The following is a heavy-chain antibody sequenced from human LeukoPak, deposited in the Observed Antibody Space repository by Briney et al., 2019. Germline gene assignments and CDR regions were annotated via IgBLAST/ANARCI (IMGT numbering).Heavy chain of an antibody. V-gene: IGHV4-34*01. Sequence: SETLSLTCAVYGGSFSGYYWSWIRQPPGKGLEWIGEINHSGSTNYNPSLKSRVTISVDTSKNQFSLKLSSVTAADTAMYFCARNRIRYGGYSALSYWGQGTLVTVSS. J-gene: IGHJ4*02. D-gene: IGHD5-12*01. CDR3: ARNRIRYGGYSALSY. CDR1: GGSFSGYY. CDR2: INHSGST.